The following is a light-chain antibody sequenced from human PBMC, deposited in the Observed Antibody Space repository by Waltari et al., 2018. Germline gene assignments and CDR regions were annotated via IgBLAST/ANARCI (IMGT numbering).Light chain of an antibody. J-gene: IGLJ1*01. CDR2: EVT. CDR3: CSYAGSHTFYI. CDR1: SSDIGGYKY. Sequence: QAALTQPRSVSGSPGQSVTISCNGSSSDIGGYKYVSWYQHHPGTAPKLIIAEVTKRPSGVFVRFSCSKSGNTASLTISGLRSEDEADYYCCSYAGSHTFYIFGTGT. V-gene: IGLV2-11*01.